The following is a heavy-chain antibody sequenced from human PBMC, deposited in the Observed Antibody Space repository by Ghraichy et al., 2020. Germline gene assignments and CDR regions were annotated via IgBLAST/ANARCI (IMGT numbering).Heavy chain of an antibody. CDR1: GFTFSSYG. D-gene: IGHD1-7*01. CDR3: AKGGGRITGTRVDY. J-gene: IGHJ4*02. Sequence: GGSLRLSCAASGFTFSSYGMHWVRQAPGKGLEWVAVISYDGSNKYYADSVKGRFTISRDNSKNTLYLQMNSLRAEDTAVYYCAKGGGRITGTRVDYWGQGTLVTVSS. CDR2: ISYDGSNK. V-gene: IGHV3-30*18.